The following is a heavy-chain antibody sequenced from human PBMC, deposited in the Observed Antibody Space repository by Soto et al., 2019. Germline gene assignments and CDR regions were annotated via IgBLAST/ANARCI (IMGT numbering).Heavy chain of an antibody. Sequence: KTSETLSLTCTVSGGSISSGGYYWSWIRQPPGKGLEWIGYIYYSGSTNYNPSLKSRVTISVDTSKNQFSLKLSSVTAADTAVYYCARALGIRYYDSSGYYDYWGQGTLVTVSS. CDR2: IYYSGST. CDR3: ARALGIRYYDSSGYYDY. J-gene: IGHJ4*02. D-gene: IGHD3-22*01. V-gene: IGHV4-61*08. CDR1: GGSISSGGYY.